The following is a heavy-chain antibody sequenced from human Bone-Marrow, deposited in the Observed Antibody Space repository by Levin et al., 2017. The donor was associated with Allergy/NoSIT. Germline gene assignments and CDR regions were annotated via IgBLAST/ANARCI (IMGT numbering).Heavy chain of an antibody. CDR1: GFDFSDYA. CDR2: ISALGINE. Sequence: GGSLRLSCTASGFDFSDYAMHWVRQAPGKGLEWVALISALGINEYYGDSVMGRVTISRDNSQNKVYLQMDSLRPGDTGLYFCAREADVPSGYFHSKFFDYWGQGALVTVSS. D-gene: IGHD5-18*01. V-gene: IGHV3-30-3*01. J-gene: IGHJ4*02. CDR3: AREADVPSGYFHSKFFDY.